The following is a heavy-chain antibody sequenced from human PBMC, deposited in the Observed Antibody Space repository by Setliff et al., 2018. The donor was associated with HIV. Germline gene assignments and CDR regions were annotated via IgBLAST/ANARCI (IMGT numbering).Heavy chain of an antibody. Sequence: GASVKVSCKTSGYTFKSYDINWVRQAPGQRPEWMARINAGNGNREYSPKFQGRVTITADESTGTAYMELSSLRSEDTAVYYCARTPIAARRRFDYWGQGTLVTVSS. CDR3: ARTPIAARRRFDY. CDR2: INAGNGNR. D-gene: IGHD6-6*01. CDR1: GYTFKSYD. V-gene: IGHV1-3*01. J-gene: IGHJ4*02.